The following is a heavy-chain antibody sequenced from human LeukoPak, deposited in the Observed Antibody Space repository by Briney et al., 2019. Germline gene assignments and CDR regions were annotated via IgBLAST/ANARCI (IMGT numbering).Heavy chain of an antibody. V-gene: IGHV3-30*02. D-gene: IGHD6-19*01. Sequence: GGSLRLSCAASGFTFSNYAMHWVRQAPGKGLEWVAYIRYDGSSAYYADFVKGRFTISRDNSRNTLYLQMNSLRAEDTAVYYCAKDRSIAVAGTVYYYYYYYMDVWGKGTTVTISS. CDR1: GFTFSNYA. J-gene: IGHJ6*03. CDR3: AKDRSIAVAGTVYYYYYYYMDV. CDR2: IRYDGSSA.